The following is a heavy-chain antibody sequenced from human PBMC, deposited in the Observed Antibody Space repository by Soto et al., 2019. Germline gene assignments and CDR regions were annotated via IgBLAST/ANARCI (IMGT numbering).Heavy chain of an antibody. CDR1: GYTFTSYG. J-gene: IGHJ6*02. D-gene: IGHD6-13*01. Sequence: ASVKVSCKASGYTFTSYGIGWVRQAPGQGLEWMGWISAYNGNTNYAQKLQGRVTMTTDTSTSTAYMELRSLRSDDTAVYYCAMGIAAAGTLRMDVWGQGTTVTVSS. V-gene: IGHV1-18*01. CDR3: AMGIAAAGTLRMDV. CDR2: ISAYNGNT.